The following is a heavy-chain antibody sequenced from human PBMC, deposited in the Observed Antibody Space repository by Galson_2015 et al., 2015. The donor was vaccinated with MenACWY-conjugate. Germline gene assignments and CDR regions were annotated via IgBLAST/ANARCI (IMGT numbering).Heavy chain of an antibody. CDR2: IYYSGKT. Sequence: ETLSLTCAVSGGAIDSSDWWSWVRQPPGKGLEWIGEIYYSGKTNYKPSLRGRVTISLDGNKGKFFLRLASVTAADTALYFCARALSSSRAVWGQGIVVAVSS. J-gene: IGHJ1*01. D-gene: IGHD6-13*01. V-gene: IGHV4-4*01. CDR1: GGAIDSSDW. CDR3: ARALSSSRAV.